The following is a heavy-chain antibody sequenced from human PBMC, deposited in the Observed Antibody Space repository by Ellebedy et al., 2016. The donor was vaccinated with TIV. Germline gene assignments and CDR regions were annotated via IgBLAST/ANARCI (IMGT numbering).Heavy chain of an antibody. D-gene: IGHD6-13*01. Sequence: PGGSLRLSCAASGFTFSDYYMSWIRQAPGKGLEWVSYISSSGSTIYYADSVKGRFTISRDNAKNSLYLQMNSLRAEDTAVYYCARVRYSSSWYQYYFDYWGQGTLVTVSS. V-gene: IGHV3-11*01. J-gene: IGHJ4*02. CDR1: GFTFSDYY. CDR3: ARVRYSSSWYQYYFDY. CDR2: ISSSGSTI.